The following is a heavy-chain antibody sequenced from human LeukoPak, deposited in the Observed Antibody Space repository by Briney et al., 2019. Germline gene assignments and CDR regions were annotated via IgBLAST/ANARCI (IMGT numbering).Heavy chain of an antibody. CDR2: ISGNGDRT. CDR3: VRIFCSGGSCFYRDY. J-gene: IGHJ4*02. Sequence: PGGSLRLSCSASGFTFSNYAMHWVRQAPGQGLEYVSAISGNGDRTYYADSVKGRFTISRDNSKNTLYLQMSSLRTEDTAVYYCVRIFCSGGSCFYRDYWGQGTLVTVSS. D-gene: IGHD2-15*01. V-gene: IGHV3-64D*06. CDR1: GFTFSNYA.